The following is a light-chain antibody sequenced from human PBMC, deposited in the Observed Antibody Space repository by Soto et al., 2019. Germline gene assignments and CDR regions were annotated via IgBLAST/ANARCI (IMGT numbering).Light chain of an antibody. V-gene: IGKV3-15*01. CDR2: YAS. J-gene: IGKJ5*01. CDR3: QQYNDWPPIT. CDR1: QSVGNN. Sequence: EIMMTQSPGTLSLSPGETATLSCRASQSVGNNVAWYQQKPGQAPRLLMYYASTRATGIPARFSGSGSGTEFPLTITSLQSEDFALYYCQQYNDWPPITFGRGTRLEIK.